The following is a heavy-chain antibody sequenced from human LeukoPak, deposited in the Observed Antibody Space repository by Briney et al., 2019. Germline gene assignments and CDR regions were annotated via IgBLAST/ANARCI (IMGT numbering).Heavy chain of an antibody. Sequence: ASVKVSCKASGYIFTSYSLHWVRQAPGQGLEWMGIINPSGGSTSYAQKFQGRVTVTTDTSTSTVYMDLSSLRSEDTAVYYCATLPNSARYPFLDYWGQGTLVIVSS. D-gene: IGHD1-26*01. CDR1: GYIFTSYS. J-gene: IGHJ4*02. CDR3: ATLPNSARYPFLDY. CDR2: INPSGGST. V-gene: IGHV1-46*01.